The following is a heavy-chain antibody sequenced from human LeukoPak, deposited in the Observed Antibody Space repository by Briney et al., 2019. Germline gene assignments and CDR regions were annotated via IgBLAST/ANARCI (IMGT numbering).Heavy chain of an antibody. CDR1: GGSISSYY. CDR3: ARESDYYDSSGPQVVHWFDP. D-gene: IGHD3-22*01. CDR2: IYTSGST. V-gene: IGHV4-4*07. J-gene: IGHJ5*02. Sequence: PSETLSLTCTVSGGSISSYYWSWIRQPAGKGLEWIGRIYTSGSTNYNPSLKSRVTMSVDTSKNQFSLKLSSVTAADTAVYYCARESDYYDSSGPQVVHWFDPWGQGTLVTVSS.